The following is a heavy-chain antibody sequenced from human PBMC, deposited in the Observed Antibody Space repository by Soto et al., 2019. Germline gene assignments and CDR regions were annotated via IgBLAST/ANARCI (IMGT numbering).Heavy chain of an antibody. V-gene: IGHV4-59*01. CDR3: ARTDANGYCDY. D-gene: IGHD2-8*01. CDR2: IYSSGST. J-gene: IGHJ4*02. CDR1: GGSISNNY. Sequence: SETLSLTCSVSGGSISNNYWSWIRQPPGKGLEWIGYIYSSGSTDYNPSLRSRLTVSVDTSKNQFSLKLNSVTAADTAVYYCARTDANGYCDYWGQGTLVTVSS.